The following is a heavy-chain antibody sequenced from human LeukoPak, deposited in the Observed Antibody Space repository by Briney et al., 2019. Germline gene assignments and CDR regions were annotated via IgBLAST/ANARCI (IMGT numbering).Heavy chain of an antibody. V-gene: IGHV4-4*02. D-gene: IGHD3-10*01. CDR3: ARLYYGSGSSWFDP. CDR1: GGSISSTNW. J-gene: IGHJ5*02. Sequence: PSETLSLTCGVSGGSISSTNWWTWVRQPPGKGLEWIGEVRLDGKTNYNPSLESRVTMSVDLSENHMSLKLTSVTAADTAVYYCARLYYGSGSSWFDPWGQGTLVTVSS. CDR2: VRLDGKT.